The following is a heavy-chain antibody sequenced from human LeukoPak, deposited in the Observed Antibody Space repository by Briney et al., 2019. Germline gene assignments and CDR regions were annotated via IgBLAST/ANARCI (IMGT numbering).Heavy chain of an antibody. CDR2: IGPDGNEK. V-gene: IGHV3-7*05. CDR1: GFRFDTSW. J-gene: IGHJ4*02. CDR3: AKALDY. Sequence: SGGSLRLSCAASGFRFDTSWMDWVRQAPGKGLEWVANIGPDGNEKYYVDSVKGRFTISRDNAKSSLYLQMNGLRAEDTGVYFCAKALDYWGQGALLTVSS.